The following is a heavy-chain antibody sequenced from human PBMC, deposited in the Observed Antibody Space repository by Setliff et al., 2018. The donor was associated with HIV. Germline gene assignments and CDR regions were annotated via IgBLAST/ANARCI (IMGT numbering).Heavy chain of an antibody. CDR3: AKEGSYCSGGSCYRYYYYGMDV. CDR2: IRYDGSNK. CDR1: GFTFSSYW. J-gene: IGHJ6*02. V-gene: IGHV3-30*02. Sequence: GGSLRLSCAASGFTFSSYWMSWVRQAPGKGLEWVAFIRYDGSNKYYADSVKGRFTISRDNSKNTLYLQMNSLRAEDTAVYYCAKEGSYCSGGSCYRYYYYGMDVWGQGTTVTVSS. D-gene: IGHD2-15*01.